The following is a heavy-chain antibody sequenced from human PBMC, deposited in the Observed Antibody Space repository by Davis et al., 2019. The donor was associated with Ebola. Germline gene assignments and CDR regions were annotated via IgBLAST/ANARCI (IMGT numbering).Heavy chain of an antibody. D-gene: IGHD3-16*02. J-gene: IGHJ4*02. V-gene: IGHV3-30*18. Sequence: GGSLRPSCAAPGFTFSTYGMHCVRLAPARGLEWVAVMSHNGDDKYHADFVKGRFTISSDNSKSLLYLQMDGLSTEDTAVYYCAKDPRRLYDYISGSYRSYYFDNWGEGTLVTVSS. CDR2: MSHNGDDK. CDR3: AKDPRRLYDYISGSYRSYYFDN. CDR1: GFTFSTYG.